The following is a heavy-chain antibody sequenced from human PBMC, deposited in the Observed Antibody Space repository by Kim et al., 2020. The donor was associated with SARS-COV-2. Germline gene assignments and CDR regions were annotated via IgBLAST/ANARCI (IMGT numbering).Heavy chain of an antibody. J-gene: IGHJ3*02. CDR2: GNI. CDR3: ARSYVDALDI. D-gene: IGHD3-10*02. V-gene: IGHV3-53*01. Sequence: GNIYYTASVKGRFTISKDTARNTVSLQMHSLRVDDTAVYFCARSYVDALDIWGQGTLVTVSS.